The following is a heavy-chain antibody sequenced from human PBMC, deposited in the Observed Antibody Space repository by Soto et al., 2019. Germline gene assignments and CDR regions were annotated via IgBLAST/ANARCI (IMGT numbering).Heavy chain of an antibody. CDR3: ARDGWFGVAQSVDY. Sequence: ESGGGVVQPGRSLRLSCAASGFTFSRYGMHWVRQAPGQGLEWVAVIWYDGSYKYYADDGKGRFTISRDKSKNTLYLQMNSLIAEDTAVYYCARDGWFGVAQSVDYWGQGTLVTVSS. CDR2: IWYDGSYK. D-gene: IGHD3-10*01. J-gene: IGHJ4*02. V-gene: IGHV3-33*01. CDR1: GFTFSRYG.